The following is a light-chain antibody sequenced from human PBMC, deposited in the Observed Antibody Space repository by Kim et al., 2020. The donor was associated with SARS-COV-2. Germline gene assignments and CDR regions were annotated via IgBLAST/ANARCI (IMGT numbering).Light chain of an antibody. CDR3: ASWDDRLPGRV. J-gene: IGLJ3*02. Sequence: QPVLTQPPSASGTPGQTVTISCSGSRSNIDHSYVYWYQHFPGSAPKLVIHSNNQRPSGVPDQFSASKSGTSASLTISGLRSEDEGHYYCASWDDRLPGRVFGGGTQLTVL. CDR2: SNN. V-gene: IGLV1-47*02. CDR1: RSNIDHSY.